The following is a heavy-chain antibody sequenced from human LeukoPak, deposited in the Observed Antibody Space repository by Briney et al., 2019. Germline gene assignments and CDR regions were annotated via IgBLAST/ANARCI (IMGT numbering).Heavy chain of an antibody. D-gene: IGHD5-18*01. Sequence: GGSLRLSCAASGFTFSSYAMHWVRQAPGKGLEWVANIKEDGTEKYYVDSVKGRFTISRDNAKNSLDLQMNSLRADDTAVYYCARDQGYRYGSTYRSTVFDYWGQGTLVTVSS. J-gene: IGHJ4*02. CDR3: ARDQGYRYGSTYRSTVFDY. V-gene: IGHV3-7*01. CDR2: IKEDGTEK. CDR1: GFTFSSYA.